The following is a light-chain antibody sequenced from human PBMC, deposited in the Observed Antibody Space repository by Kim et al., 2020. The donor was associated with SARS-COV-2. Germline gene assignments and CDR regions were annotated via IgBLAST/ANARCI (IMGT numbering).Light chain of an antibody. Sequence: LSPGERATLSCRASQGVSSSYVAWYQQTPGQAPRLLIYGAASRATGIPDRFSGSGSGTDFTLTISRLEPEDFAVYYCQQYGISAYTFGQGTKLEI. CDR1: QGVSSSY. CDR2: GAA. CDR3: QQYGISAYT. J-gene: IGKJ2*01. V-gene: IGKV3-20*01.